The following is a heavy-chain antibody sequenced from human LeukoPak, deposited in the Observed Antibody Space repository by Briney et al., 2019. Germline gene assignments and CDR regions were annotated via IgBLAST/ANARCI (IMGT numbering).Heavy chain of an antibody. CDR2: IYYDGST. V-gene: IGHV4-38-2*01. Sequence: KTSETLSLTCAVSGYSISSGYYWGWLRQPPGKGLEWIATIYYDGSTYYNPSLKSRVTISVDTSKNQFSLKLSSVTAADTAVYYCARKLAVAGHTIHYWGQGTLVTVSS. J-gene: IGHJ4*02. D-gene: IGHD6-19*01. CDR3: ARKLAVAGHTIHY. CDR1: GYSISSGYY.